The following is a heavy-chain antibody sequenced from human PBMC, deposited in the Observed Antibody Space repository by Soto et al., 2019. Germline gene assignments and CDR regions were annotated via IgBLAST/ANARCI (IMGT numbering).Heavy chain of an antibody. CDR3: ARGDLQADYYYYGMDV. Sequence: GSLRLSCAASGFTVSSNYMSWVRQAPGKGLEWVSVIYSGGSTYYADSVKGRFTISRDNSKNTLYLQMNSLRAEDTAVYYCARGDLQADYYYYGMDVWGQGTTVTVSS. D-gene: IGHD3-3*01. V-gene: IGHV3-53*01. J-gene: IGHJ6*02. CDR2: IYSGGST. CDR1: GFTVSSNY.